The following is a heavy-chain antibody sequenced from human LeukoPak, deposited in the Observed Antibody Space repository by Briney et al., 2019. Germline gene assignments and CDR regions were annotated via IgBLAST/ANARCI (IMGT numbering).Heavy chain of an antibody. CDR2: IWYDGSNK. CDR1: GFTFSSYG. D-gene: IGHD6-13*01. V-gene: IGHV3-33*01. J-gene: IGHJ5*02. Sequence: GRSLRLSCAASGFTFSSYGMHWVRQAPGEGLEWVAVIWYDGSNKYYADSVKGRFTISRDNSKNTLYLQMNSLRAEDTAVYYCARGGYSSSWYNWFDPWGQGTLVTVSS. CDR3: ARGGYSSSWYNWFDP.